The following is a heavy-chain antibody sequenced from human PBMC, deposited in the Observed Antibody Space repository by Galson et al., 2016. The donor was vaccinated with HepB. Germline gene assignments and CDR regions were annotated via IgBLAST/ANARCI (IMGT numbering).Heavy chain of an antibody. J-gene: IGHJ4*02. CDR1: GYTFTGYY. Sequence: SVKVSCKASGYTFTGYYIHWLRLAPGQGLEWMGWIIPNSGATNYAQNFQGRVTMTRDTSTSTGYMELNTLRSDDTAVYYCARSRVTAAPHFDYWGQGTLVTVSS. CDR2: IIPNSGAT. D-gene: IGHD2-21*02. CDR3: ARSRVTAAPHFDY. V-gene: IGHV1-2*02.